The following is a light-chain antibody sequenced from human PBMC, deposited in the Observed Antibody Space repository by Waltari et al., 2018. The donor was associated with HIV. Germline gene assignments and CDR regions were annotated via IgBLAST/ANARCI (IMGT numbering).Light chain of an antibody. CDR2: EVT. J-gene: IGLJ2*01. CDR1: TSDVGYYNY. V-gene: IGLV2-8*01. Sequence: QSALTQPPSASESPGQSVTISCTGTTSDVGYYNYVSWYQQHAGKAPKLIIYEVTKRPSGVPDRFSGSKSGNTASLTVSVLQPEDEADYYCSSYADSNDLLFGGGTRLTVL. CDR3: SSYADSNDLL.